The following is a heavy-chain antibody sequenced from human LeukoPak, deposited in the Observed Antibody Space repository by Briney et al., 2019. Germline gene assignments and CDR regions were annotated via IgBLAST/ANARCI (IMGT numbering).Heavy chain of an antibody. V-gene: IGHV1-69*05. CDR3: ARSREIFGVVIKYDPYYYYMDV. Sequence: GASVKVSCKASGGTFSSYAISWVRQAPGQGLEWMGGIIPIFGTANYAQKFQGRVTITTDESTSTAYMELSSLRPEDTAVYYCARSREIFGVVIKYDPYYYYMDVWGKGTTVTVSS. J-gene: IGHJ6*03. D-gene: IGHD3-3*01. CDR2: IIPIFGTA. CDR1: GGTFSSYA.